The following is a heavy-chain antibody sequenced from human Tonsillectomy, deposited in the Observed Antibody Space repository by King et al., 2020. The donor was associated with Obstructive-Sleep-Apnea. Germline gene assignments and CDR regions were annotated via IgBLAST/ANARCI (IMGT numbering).Heavy chain of an antibody. D-gene: IGHD6-19*01. Sequence: VQLVESGGGLVQPGGSLRLSCAASGFTFSSYWMHWVRQSPGKGLLWVSRISSDGRVTTYADFVKGRFTVSRDDAKNTLYLQMNRLRADDTAVYYCVRAVAGFGDYWGQGTLVTVSS. CDR1: GFTFSSYW. CDR2: ISSDGRVT. V-gene: IGHV3-74*01. J-gene: IGHJ4*02. CDR3: VRAVAGFGDY.